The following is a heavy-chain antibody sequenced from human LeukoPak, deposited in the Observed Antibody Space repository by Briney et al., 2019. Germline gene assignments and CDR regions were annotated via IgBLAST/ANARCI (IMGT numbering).Heavy chain of an antibody. Sequence: GGSLRFSGAASGLTFSSYWMSWVRQAPGKGLEWVANIKQDGSEKYYVDSVKGRFTISRDNAKNSLYLQMNSLRAEDTAVYYCARGGLLWEDAFDIWGQGTMVTVSS. V-gene: IGHV3-7*01. J-gene: IGHJ3*02. CDR3: ARGGLLWEDAFDI. CDR1: GLTFSSYW. D-gene: IGHD3-10*01. CDR2: IKQDGSEK.